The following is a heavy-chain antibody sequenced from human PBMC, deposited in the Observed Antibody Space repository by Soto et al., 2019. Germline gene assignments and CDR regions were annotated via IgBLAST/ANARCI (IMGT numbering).Heavy chain of an antibody. D-gene: IGHD2-15*01. CDR2: IYWDDDK. V-gene: IGHV2-5*02. Sequence: GPTLVNPTQTLTLTCTFSGFSLSTSGVGVGWIRQPPGKALEWLALIYWDDDKRYSPSLKSRLTITKDTSKNQVVLTMTNMDPADTATYYCAHRPSYCSGGSCYSGFDYWGQGTLVTVSS. CDR1: GFSLSTSGVG. J-gene: IGHJ4*02. CDR3: AHRPSYCSGGSCYSGFDY.